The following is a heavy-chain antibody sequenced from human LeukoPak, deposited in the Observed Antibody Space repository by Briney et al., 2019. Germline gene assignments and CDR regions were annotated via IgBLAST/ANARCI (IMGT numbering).Heavy chain of an antibody. D-gene: IGHD3-22*01. CDR2: IIPILGMA. V-gene: IGHV1-69*04. CDR3: AREYYYDSSGYYQRLYYFDY. CDR1: GGTFSSYA. J-gene: IGHJ4*02. Sequence: SVKVSCKASGGTFSSYAISWVRQAPGQGLEWMGRIIPILGMANYAQKFQGRVTITADKSTSTAYMELSSLRSEDTAVYYCAREYYYDSSGYYQRLYYFDYWGQGTLVTVSS.